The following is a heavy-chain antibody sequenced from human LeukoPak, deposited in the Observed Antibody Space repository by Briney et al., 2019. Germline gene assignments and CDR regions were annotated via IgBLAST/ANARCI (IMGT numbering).Heavy chain of an antibody. D-gene: IGHD3-10*01. J-gene: IGHJ4*02. CDR2: IYHSGST. CDR1: GYSISSGYY. Sequence: RTSETLSLTRAVSGYSISSGYYWGWIRQPPGQGLELIGSIYHSGSTYYNPSLKSRVTISVDTSKNQFSLKLSSVTAADTAVYYCASGLSTWFGESPGFDYWGQGTLVTVSS. V-gene: IGHV4-38-2*01. CDR3: ASGLSTWFGESPGFDY.